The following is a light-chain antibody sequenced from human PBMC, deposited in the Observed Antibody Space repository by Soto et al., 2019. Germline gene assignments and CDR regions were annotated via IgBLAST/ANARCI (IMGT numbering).Light chain of an antibody. CDR1: QSISSY. CDR3: QQSYSTPL. V-gene: IGKV1-39*01. J-gene: IGKJ4*01. CDR2: AAS. Sequence: DIQMTQSPSSLSASVGDRVTITCRASQSISSYLNWYQQKPVKAPKLLIYAASSLQSGVPSRFSGSGYGTDFTLTISSLQPEDFATYYCQQSYSTPLFGGGTKVEIK.